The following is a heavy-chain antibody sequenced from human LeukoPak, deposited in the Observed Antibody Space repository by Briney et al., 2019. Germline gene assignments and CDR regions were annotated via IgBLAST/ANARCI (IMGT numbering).Heavy chain of an antibody. CDR1: GYTFNNND. J-gene: IGHJ4*02. CDR2: MNPSSGDA. CDR3: ARGSYDYWSDYSYYFDY. Sequence: VASVTVSFKASGYTFNNNDINWVRQVSGQGLEWMGWMNPSSGDAGYAQKFQGRVTLTRDNSIDTAYMELSSLTSDDTAVYYCARGSYDYWSDYSYYFDYWGQGTLVAVSS. V-gene: IGHV1-8*03. D-gene: IGHD3-3*01.